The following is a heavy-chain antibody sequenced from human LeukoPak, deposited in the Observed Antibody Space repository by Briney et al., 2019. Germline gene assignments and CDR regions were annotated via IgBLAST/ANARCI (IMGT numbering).Heavy chain of an antibody. D-gene: IGHD1-26*01. V-gene: IGHV4-39*07. J-gene: IGHJ5*02. CDR3: ARVGSIVGAIMP. CDR1: GDSISSSTYY. CDR2: IYYRGST. Sequence: SETLSLTCSVSGDSISSSTYYWGWIRQPPGKGLEWIGNIYYRGSTYYNPSLKSRVTISVDTSKNQFSLKLSSVTAADTAVYYCARVGSIVGAIMPWGQGTLVTVSS.